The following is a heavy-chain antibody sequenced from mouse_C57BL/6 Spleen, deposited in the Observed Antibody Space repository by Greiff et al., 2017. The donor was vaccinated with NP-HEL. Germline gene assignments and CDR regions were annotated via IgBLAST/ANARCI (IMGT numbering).Heavy chain of an antibody. CDR2: IYPGSGNT. CDR1: GYSFTSYY. D-gene: IGHD2-5*01. J-gene: IGHJ2*01. V-gene: IGHV1-66*01. CDR3: ARYYSNYGGYFDY. Sequence: QVQLQQSGPELVKPGASVKISCKASGYSFTSYYIHWVKQRPGQGLEWIGWIYPGSGNTKYNEKFKGKATLTADTSSSTAYMQLSSLTSEDSAVYDCARYYSNYGGYFDYWGQGTTLTVSS.